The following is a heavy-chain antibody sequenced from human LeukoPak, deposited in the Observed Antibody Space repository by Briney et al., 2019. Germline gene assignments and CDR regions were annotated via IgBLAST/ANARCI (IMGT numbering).Heavy chain of an antibody. CDR1: GYTFTSYG. V-gene: IGHV1-18*01. CDR2: ISAYNGNT. D-gene: IGHD3-10*01. Sequence: ASVKVSCKASGYTFTSYGISWVRQAPGQGLEWMGWISAYNGNTNYAQKLQGRVTMTTDTSTSTAYMELGSLSSDDPAVNYWARNGNGWGSYGNWGKGTLFTVSP. J-gene: IGHJ4*02. CDR3: ARNGNGWGSYGN.